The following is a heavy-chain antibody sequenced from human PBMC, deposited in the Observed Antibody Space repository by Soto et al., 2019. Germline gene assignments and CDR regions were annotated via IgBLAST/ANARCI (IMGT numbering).Heavy chain of an antibody. J-gene: IGHJ4*02. V-gene: IGHV3-21*02. D-gene: IGHD3-22*01. Sequence: EVQLVESGGGLVKPGGSLRLSCAASGFTFSLYAMIWVRQAPGKGLEWVSSVSSGSSYIYSADSLKGRFTISRDDAENSLYLQMNSLRADDTAIYYCVRARATDSRPDYWGQGSLVTVSS. CDR2: VSSGSSYI. CDR1: GFTFSLYA. CDR3: VRARATDSRPDY.